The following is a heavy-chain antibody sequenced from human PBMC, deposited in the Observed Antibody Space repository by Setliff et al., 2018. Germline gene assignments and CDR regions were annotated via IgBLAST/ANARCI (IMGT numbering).Heavy chain of an antibody. D-gene: IGHD6-13*01. Sequence: QSGGSLRLSCAASGFTFSGSAMYWVRQASGKGLEWVGRIRSKSDSYATIYAASVRGRFTISRDDSKNTAYLQMNSLKTEDTAVYYCAAAPAGSDVFDMWGQGTMVTVSS. J-gene: IGHJ3*02. V-gene: IGHV3-73*01. CDR3: AAAPAGSDVFDM. CDR2: IRSKSDSYAT. CDR1: GFTFSGSA.